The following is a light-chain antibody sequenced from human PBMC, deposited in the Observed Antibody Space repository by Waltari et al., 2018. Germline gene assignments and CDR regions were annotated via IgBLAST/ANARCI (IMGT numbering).Light chain of an antibody. CDR2: EVS. CDR3: SSYAGSNKLV. CDR1: SSDVGFYNY. Sequence: QSALTQPPSASGSPGQSVTISCTGTSSDVGFYNYVSWYQQYPGKAPKLMIYEVSKRPSGVPDRFSGSKSGNTASLTVSGLQAEDEADYYCSSYAGSNKLVFGGGTKLTVL. V-gene: IGLV2-8*01. J-gene: IGLJ2*01.